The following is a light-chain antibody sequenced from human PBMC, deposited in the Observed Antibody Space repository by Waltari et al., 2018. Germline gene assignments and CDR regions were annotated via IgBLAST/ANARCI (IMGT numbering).Light chain of an antibody. Sequence: QSALTQPASVSGSPGPSTTISCTATSSAVGGYHFVSWYQQHPGKAPKLILYDVSNRPLEVSHRFSGSKSGNTASLTISGLQADDEAEYYCGSYTSSTTLAFGTGTKVTVL. CDR2: DVS. CDR3: GSYTSSTTLA. V-gene: IGLV2-14*03. CDR1: SSAVGGYHF. J-gene: IGLJ1*01.